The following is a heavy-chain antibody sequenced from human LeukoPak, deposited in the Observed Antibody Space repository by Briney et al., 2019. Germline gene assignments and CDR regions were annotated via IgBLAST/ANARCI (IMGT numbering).Heavy chain of an antibody. Sequence: VASVKVSCKASGYTFTSYAMHWVRQAPGQRLEWMGWINAGNGNTKYSQEFQGRVTITRDTSASTAYMELSSLRSEDMAVYYCARDGGGNLRVKYYFDYWGQGTLVTVSS. D-gene: IGHD4-23*01. CDR1: GYTFTSYA. V-gene: IGHV1-3*03. J-gene: IGHJ4*02. CDR3: ARDGGGNLRVKYYFDY. CDR2: INAGNGNT.